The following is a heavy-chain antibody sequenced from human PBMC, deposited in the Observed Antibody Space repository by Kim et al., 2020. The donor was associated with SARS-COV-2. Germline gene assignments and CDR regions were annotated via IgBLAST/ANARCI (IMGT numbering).Heavy chain of an antibody. D-gene: IGHD6-6*01. CDR1: GYTFTSYY. J-gene: IGHJ3*02. CDR2: INPSGGST. CDR3: AGVFRTEYLAGAFDI. Sequence: ASVKVSCKASGYTFTSYYMHWVRQAPGQGLEWMGIINPSGGSTSYAQKFQGRVTMTRDTSTSTVYMELSSLRSEDTAVYYCAGVFRTEYLAGAFDIWGQGTMVTVSS. V-gene: IGHV1-46*01.